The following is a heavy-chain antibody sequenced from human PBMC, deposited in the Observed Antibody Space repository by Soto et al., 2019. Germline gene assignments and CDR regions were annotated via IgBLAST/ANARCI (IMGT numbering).Heavy chain of an antibody. J-gene: IGHJ6*02. V-gene: IGHV5-51*01. Sequence: PGESLKISCKGSGYSFTSYWIGWVRQMPGKGLEWMGIIYPSDSDNRYSPSFQGQITISADTSISTAYLQWSSLKAADTAIYCGARQFQTDVDFWCGYYNGGMDFWGQGTKVTVSS. CDR1: GYSFTSYW. CDR3: ARQFQTDVDFWCGYYNGGMDF. CDR2: IYPSDSDN. D-gene: IGHD3-3*01.